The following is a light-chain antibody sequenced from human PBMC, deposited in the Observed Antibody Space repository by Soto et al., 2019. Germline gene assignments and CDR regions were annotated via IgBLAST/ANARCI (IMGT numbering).Light chain of an antibody. CDR3: QLHYNWLYT. V-gene: IGKV3D-15*01. J-gene: IGKJ2*01. Sequence: EIVMTQSPATLSVSPGERATLACRASQSVFSNVAWYHQKPGQAPRLLIYGASSRATGIPDRFSGSGSGTEFPITSSSLHYEYFAVYYCQLHYNWLYTFGQGTKLEIK. CDR1: QSVFSN. CDR2: GAS.